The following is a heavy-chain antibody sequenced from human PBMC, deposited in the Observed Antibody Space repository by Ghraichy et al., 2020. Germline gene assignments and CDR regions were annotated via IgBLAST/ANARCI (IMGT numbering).Heavy chain of an antibody. D-gene: IGHD6-19*01. CDR3: ARCGGGRLDHFDY. CDR2: IYYSGST. Sequence: SETLSLTCTVSGGSISSSSYYWGWIRQPPGKGLEWIGSIYYSGSTYYNPSLKSRVTISVDTSKNQFSLKLSSVTAADTAVYYCARCGGGRLDHFDYWGQGTLVTVSS. J-gene: IGHJ4*02. V-gene: IGHV4-39*01. CDR1: GGSISSSSYY.